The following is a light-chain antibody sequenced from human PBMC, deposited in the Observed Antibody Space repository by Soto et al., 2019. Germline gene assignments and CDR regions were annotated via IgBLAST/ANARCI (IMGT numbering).Light chain of an antibody. J-gene: IGLJ3*02. Sequence: QSVLTQPPSVSAAPGQKVTISCSGSSSNIGNTYVSWFQQLPGTAPKLLIYDYNKRPSGIPDRFSGSRSGTSATLGITGLQTGDEADYYCESWDSSLSAVVFGGGTKLTV. CDR1: SSNIGNTY. V-gene: IGLV1-51*01. CDR2: DYN. CDR3: ESWDSSLSAVV.